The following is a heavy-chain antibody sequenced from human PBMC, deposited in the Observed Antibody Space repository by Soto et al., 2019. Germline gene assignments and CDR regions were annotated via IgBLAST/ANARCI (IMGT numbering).Heavy chain of an antibody. CDR2: IYYSGST. CDR3: ARGPPAIVVVAAAMTD. Sequence: SETLSLTCTVAGGSLSNYCLSWIRPTPGKGLEWIGYIYYSGSTNYNPSLKSRVTISVDTSKNQFSLKLSSVTAADTAVYYCARGPPAIVVVAAAMTDWGQGTLVTVSS. V-gene: IGHV4-59*01. D-gene: IGHD2-2*01. CDR1: GGSLSNYC. J-gene: IGHJ4*02.